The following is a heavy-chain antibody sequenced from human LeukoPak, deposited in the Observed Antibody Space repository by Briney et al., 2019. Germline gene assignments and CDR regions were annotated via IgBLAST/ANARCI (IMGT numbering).Heavy chain of an antibody. CDR1: GASISSGTYS. CDR3: ARAEVAVTWGYFDY. V-gene: IGHV4-30-2*01. Sequence: PSETLSLTCTVSGASISSGTYSWSWIRQPPGEGLEWIGYIYHTGSTYYNPSLKSRVTISVDRSKNQFSLKLSSVTAADTAVYYCARAEVAVTWGYFDYWGQGTLVTVSS. D-gene: IGHD6-19*01. J-gene: IGHJ4*02. CDR2: IYHTGST.